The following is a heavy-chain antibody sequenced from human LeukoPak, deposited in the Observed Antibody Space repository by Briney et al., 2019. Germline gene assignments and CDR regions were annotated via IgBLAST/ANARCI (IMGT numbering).Heavy chain of an antibody. J-gene: IGHJ4*02. V-gene: IGHV4-34*01. CDR3: ARVVLDYFDY. D-gene: IGHD2-8*02. CDR2: INHSGST. Sequence: SETLSLTCAVYGGSFSGYYWSWIRQPPGKGLEWIGEINHSGSTNYNPFLKSRVTISVDTSKNQFSLKLSSVTAADTAVYYCARVVLDYFDYWGQGTLVTVSS. CDR1: GGSFSGYY.